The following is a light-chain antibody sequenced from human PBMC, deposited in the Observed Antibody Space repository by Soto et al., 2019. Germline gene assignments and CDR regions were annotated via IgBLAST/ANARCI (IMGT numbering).Light chain of an antibody. CDR2: EVS. V-gene: IGLV2-14*01. J-gene: IGLJ1*01. CDR1: SSDVGGYNY. Sequence: QSVLTQPASVSGSPGQSITISCTGTSSDVGGYNYVSWYQQHPGKAPKLMIYEVSNRTSGVSNRFSGSKSGNTASLTISGLQAEDEADYYCSSYTSSSTRVFGTRTKLTV. CDR3: SSYTSSSTRV.